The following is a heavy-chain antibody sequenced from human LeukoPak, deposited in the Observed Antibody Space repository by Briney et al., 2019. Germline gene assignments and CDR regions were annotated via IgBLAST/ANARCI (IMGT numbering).Heavy chain of an antibody. CDR1: GFTFSSYR. D-gene: IGHD2-2*01. V-gene: IGHV3-74*01. CDR3: ARGPIVVVPAAGIYYYYYYYMDV. J-gene: IGHJ6*03. CDR2: INSDGSST. Sequence: GGSLRLSCAASGFTFSSYRMHWVRQAPGKGLVWVSRINSDGSSTNYADSVKGRFTISRDNAKNTLYLQMNSLRAEDTAVYYCARGPIVVVPAAGIYYYYYYYMDVWGKGTTVTVSS.